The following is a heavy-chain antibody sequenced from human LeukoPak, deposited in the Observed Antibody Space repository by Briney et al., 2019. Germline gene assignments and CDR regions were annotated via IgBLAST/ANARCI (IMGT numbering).Heavy chain of an antibody. CDR1: GYTFTDYF. CDR3: ARGYCTNGVCYGRYYFDY. CDR2: INPHTGAT. D-gene: IGHD2-8*01. J-gene: IGHJ4*02. Sequence: GASVKVSCKTSGYTFTDYFLHWVRQAPGQGLEWMGRINPHTGATNYALKFQDRFTMTRDMSTSTVYMELSSLRSEDTAVYYCARGYCTNGVCYGRYYFDYWGQGTLVTVSS. V-gene: IGHV1-2*02.